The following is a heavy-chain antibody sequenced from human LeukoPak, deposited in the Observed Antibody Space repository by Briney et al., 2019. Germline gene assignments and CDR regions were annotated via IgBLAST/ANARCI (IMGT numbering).Heavy chain of an antibody. V-gene: IGHV4-34*01. J-gene: IGHJ5*02. CDR1: GGSFSGYY. CDR2: INHSGST. CDR3: ARDSRSWPRGWFDP. D-gene: IGHD6-13*01. Sequence: SETLSLTCAVYGGSFSGYYWSWIRQPPGKGLEWIGEINHSGSTNYNPSLKRRVTISVDTSKNQFSLKLSSVTAADTAVYYCARDSRSWPRGWFDPWGQGTLVTVSS.